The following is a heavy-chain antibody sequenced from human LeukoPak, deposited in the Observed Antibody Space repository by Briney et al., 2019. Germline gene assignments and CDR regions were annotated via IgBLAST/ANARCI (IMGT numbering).Heavy chain of an antibody. D-gene: IGHD2-2*01. CDR3: ARVPGVDLADYYFDY. J-gene: IGHJ4*02. Sequence: PSQTLSLTCTLSAPSITSGGYYWSWIRQHPGKGLEWTGHIFYSGSTHNNPTLKRRFTISVDTSKSQYSLKLSAVTAADTAVYYCARVPGVDLADYYFDYWGQGTLVTVSS. CDR1: APSITSGGYY. CDR2: IFYSGST. V-gene: IGHV4-31*03.